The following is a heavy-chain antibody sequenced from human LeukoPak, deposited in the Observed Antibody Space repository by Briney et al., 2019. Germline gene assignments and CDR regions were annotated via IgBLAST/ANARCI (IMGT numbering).Heavy chain of an antibody. CDR3: SRGLGGCYFDD. V-gene: IGHV1-46*01. J-gene: IGHJ4*02. D-gene: IGHD4-23*01. CDR2: NNPSGGST. Sequence: ASVKVSCKASGYTFSNYYIHWVRQAPGQGLEWMGVNNPSGGSTTYAQKFQGRVTMTRDTSTSTAYMDLSSLRSDDTAVYYCSRGLGGCYFDDWGQGTQVSVST. CDR1: GYTFSNYY.